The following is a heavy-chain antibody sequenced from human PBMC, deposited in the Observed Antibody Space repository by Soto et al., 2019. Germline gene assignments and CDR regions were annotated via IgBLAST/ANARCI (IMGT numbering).Heavy chain of an antibody. CDR3: AREGGRYFDWSDDAFDI. Sequence: SGGSLRLSCAASGFTFSSYGMHWVRQAPGKGLEWVAVIWYDGSNKYYADSVKGRFTISRDNSKNTLYLQMNSLRAEDTAVYYCAREGGRYFDWSDDAFDIWGQGTMVTVSS. D-gene: IGHD3-9*01. J-gene: IGHJ3*02. CDR1: GFTFSSYG. CDR2: IWYDGSNK. V-gene: IGHV3-33*01.